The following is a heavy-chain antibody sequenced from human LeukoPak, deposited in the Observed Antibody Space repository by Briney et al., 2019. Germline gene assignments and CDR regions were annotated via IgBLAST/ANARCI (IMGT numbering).Heavy chain of an antibody. J-gene: IGHJ5*02. D-gene: IGHD6-19*01. CDR1: GFTFSKDD. CDR3: AKDQGSSGSRGWFDP. CDR2: ISGSGGST. V-gene: IGHV3-23*01. Sequence: GGSLRLSCAASGFTFSKDDFRWVRQAPGKGLEWVSAISGSGGSTYYADSVKGRFTISRDNSKNTLYLQMNSLRAEDTAVYYCAKDQGSSGSRGWFDPWGQGTLVTVSS.